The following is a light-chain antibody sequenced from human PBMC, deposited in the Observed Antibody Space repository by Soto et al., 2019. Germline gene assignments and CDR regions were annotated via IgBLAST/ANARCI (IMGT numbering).Light chain of an antibody. CDR2: VNS. V-gene: IGLV1-40*01. J-gene: IGLJ1*01. Sequence: QPVLTQPPSVSGAPGQRVTISCTGSSSNIGAGYDVHWYQELPGTAPKLLIYVNSNRPSGVPDRFSGSKSGTSASLAITGLQAEDEADYYCQSYDSGLSGDVFGTGTKLTVL. CDR1: SSNIGAGYD. CDR3: QSYDSGLSGDV.